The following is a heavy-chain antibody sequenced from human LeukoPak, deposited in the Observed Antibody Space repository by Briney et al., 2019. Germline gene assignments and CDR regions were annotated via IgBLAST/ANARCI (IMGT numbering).Heavy chain of an antibody. CDR1: GGSISSFY. Sequence: SETLSLTCTVSGGSISSFYWTWIRQPPGKGLEWIGYLYYSGSTNYNPSLKSRVTISIDTSKNQFSLKLSSVTAADTAVYYCARVVSNGDRAAFDIWGQGTMVTVSS. D-gene: IGHD2-8*01. CDR2: LYYSGST. CDR3: ARVVSNGDRAAFDI. V-gene: IGHV4-59*01. J-gene: IGHJ3*02.